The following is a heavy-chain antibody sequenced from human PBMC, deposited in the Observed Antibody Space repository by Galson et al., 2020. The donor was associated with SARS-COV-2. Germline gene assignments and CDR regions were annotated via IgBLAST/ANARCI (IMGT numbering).Heavy chain of an antibody. CDR2: INWNGGST. CDR3: ARAGRPYYYYGMDV. CDR1: GFTFDDYG. D-gene: IGHD6-6*01. V-gene: IGHV3-20*04. Sequence: GESLKISCAASGFTFDDYGMSWVRQAPGKGLEWVSGINWNGGSTGYADSVKGRFTISRDNAKNSLYLQMNSLRAEDTALYYCARAGRPYYYYGMDVWGQGTTVTVSS. J-gene: IGHJ6*02.